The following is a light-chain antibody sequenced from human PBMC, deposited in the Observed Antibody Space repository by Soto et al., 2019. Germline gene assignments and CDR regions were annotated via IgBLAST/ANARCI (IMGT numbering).Light chain of an antibody. Sequence: QSALTQPASVSGSPGQSITISCTGTSSDLGGYNFVSWYQHHPGKAPKLMIYQVSNRPSGVSNRFSGSKSGNTASLTISGLQAEDEADYYCSAYSFSSTVLFGGGTKLTVL. CDR3: SAYSFSSTVL. V-gene: IGLV2-14*01. CDR2: QVS. J-gene: IGLJ2*01. CDR1: SSDLGGYNF.